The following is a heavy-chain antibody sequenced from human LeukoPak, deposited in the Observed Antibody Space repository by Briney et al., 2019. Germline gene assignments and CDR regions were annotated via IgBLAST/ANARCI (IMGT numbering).Heavy chain of an antibody. J-gene: IGHJ1*01. V-gene: IGHV3-21*01. CDR3: GRAFPPLRTSSAGDL. D-gene: IGHD3-16*01. CDR1: GFSFSDYD. CDR2: ISGRSSHI. Sequence: GGSLRLSCSASGFSFSDYDMNWVRQAPGKGLEWVSAISGRSSHIYYGESVKGRFTISRDNAKNSLYLQMDSLGVEDTAVYYCGRAFPPLRTSSAGDLWGQGTLVIVSS.